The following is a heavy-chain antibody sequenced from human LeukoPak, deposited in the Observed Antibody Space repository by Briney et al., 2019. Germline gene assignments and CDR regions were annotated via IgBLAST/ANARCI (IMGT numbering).Heavy chain of an antibody. CDR2: IYYSGST. J-gene: IGHJ3*02. Sequence: SETLSLTCTVSGGPISSYYWSWIRQPPGKGLEWIGYIYYSGSTNYNPSLKSRVTISVDTSKNQFSLKLSSVTAADTAVYYCARGSDYEPFDIWGQGTMVTVSS. V-gene: IGHV4-59*01. CDR3: ARGSDYEPFDI. D-gene: IGHD4-17*01. CDR1: GGPISSYY.